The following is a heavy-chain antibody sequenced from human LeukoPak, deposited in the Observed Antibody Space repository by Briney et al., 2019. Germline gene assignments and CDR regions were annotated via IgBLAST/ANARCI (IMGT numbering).Heavy chain of an antibody. CDR3: ARGRLLRFGGPRACFDY. V-gene: IGHV4-34*01. J-gene: IGHJ4*02. CDR1: GGSFSGYY. CDR2: INHSGST. D-gene: IGHD3-10*01. Sequence: PSETLSLTCAVYGGSFSGYYWSWIRQPPGKGLEWIGEINHSGSTNYNPSLKSRVTISVDTSKNQFSLKLSSVTAADTAVYYCARGRLLRFGGPRACFDYWGQGTLVTVSS.